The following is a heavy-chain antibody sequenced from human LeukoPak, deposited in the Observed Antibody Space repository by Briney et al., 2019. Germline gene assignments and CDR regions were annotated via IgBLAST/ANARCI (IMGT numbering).Heavy chain of an antibody. Sequence: GGSLRLSCAASGFTFSSYAMSWVRQAPGKGLEWVSAISGSGGSTYYADSVKGRFTISRGNSKNTLYLQMNSLRAEDTAVYYCAKDREYSSGWYPWGQGTLVTVSS. J-gene: IGHJ5*02. D-gene: IGHD6-19*01. CDR2: ISGSGGST. V-gene: IGHV3-23*01. CDR1: GFTFSSYA. CDR3: AKDREYSSGWYP.